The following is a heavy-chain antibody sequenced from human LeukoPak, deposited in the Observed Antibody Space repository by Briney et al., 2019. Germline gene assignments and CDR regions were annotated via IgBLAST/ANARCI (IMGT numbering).Heavy chain of an antibody. Sequence: SETLSLTCTVSGGSISSYYWSWIRQPPGKGLEWIGYIYYSGSTNYNPSLKSRVTISVDTSKNQFSLKLSSVTAADTAVYYCARQMIGEGYYFDYWGQGTLVTVSS. CDR2: IYYSGST. CDR1: GGSISSYY. CDR3: ARQMIGEGYYFDY. V-gene: IGHV4-59*01. D-gene: IGHD2-21*01. J-gene: IGHJ4*02.